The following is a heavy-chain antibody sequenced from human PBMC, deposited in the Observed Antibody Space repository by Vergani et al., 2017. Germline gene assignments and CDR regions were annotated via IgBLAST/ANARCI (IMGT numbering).Heavy chain of an antibody. CDR3: ALAESSTSCINSVCITPETGSWFDP. V-gene: IGHV1-45*02. Sequence: QVQLVQSGTEVRKPGSSVKVSCKTSRGTLSSYAIAWVRQAPGQGLEWMGWITPFNGNTNYAQKFQDRVTITRDRSMSTAYMELSSLRSEDTAMYYCALAESSTSCINSVCITPETGSWFDPWGQGTLVTVSS. J-gene: IGHJ5*02. CDR1: RGTLSSYA. CDR2: ITPFNGNT. D-gene: IGHD2-2*01.